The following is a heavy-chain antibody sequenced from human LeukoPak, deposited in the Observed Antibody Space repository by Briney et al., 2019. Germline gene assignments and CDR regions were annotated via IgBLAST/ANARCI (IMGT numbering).Heavy chain of an antibody. V-gene: IGHV3-20*01. D-gene: IGHD4-23*01. CDR1: GFNFNIYA. Sequence: GGSLRLSCEASGFNFNIYAMSWVRQAPGKGLEWVSGINWNGGGIGYADSVKGRFTISRDYAKNSLYLQMTNLRAEDTAFYHCARVVTVGITPYWFFDLWGRGTLVTVSS. CDR3: ARVVTVGITPYWFFDL. J-gene: IGHJ2*01. CDR2: INWNGGGI.